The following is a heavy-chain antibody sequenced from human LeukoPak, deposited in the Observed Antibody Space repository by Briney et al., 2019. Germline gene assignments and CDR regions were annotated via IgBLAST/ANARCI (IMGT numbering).Heavy chain of an antibody. D-gene: IGHD3-22*01. J-gene: IGHJ4*02. CDR1: GFTFSSYA. Sequence: GGSLRLSCAASGFTFSSYAMSWVRQAPGKGLEWVSAISGSGGSTYYADSVKGRFTISRDNSKNTLYLQMNSLRAEDTAVYYCAKDGNNHYDSSGYYADFDYWGQGTLITVSS. CDR3: AKDGNNHYDSSGYYADFDY. CDR2: ISGSGGST. V-gene: IGHV3-23*01.